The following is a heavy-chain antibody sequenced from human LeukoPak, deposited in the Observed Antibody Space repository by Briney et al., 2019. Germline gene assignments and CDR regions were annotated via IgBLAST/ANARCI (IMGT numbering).Heavy chain of an antibody. CDR3: ARYRLGWFDP. J-gene: IGHJ5*02. CDR1: GGSISSSDYF. D-gene: IGHD6-25*01. CDR2: INSRGST. V-gene: IGHV4-61*02. Sequence: SETLSLTCAASGGSISSSDYFWSWIRQPAGKGLEWIGRINSRGSTNYNPSLKSRVTLSVDTSKNQFSLKLTSVTVADTAVYYCARYRLGWFDPWGQGTLVTVSS.